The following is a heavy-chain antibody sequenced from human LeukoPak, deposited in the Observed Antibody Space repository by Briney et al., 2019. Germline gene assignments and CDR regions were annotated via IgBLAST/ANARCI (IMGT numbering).Heavy chain of an antibody. CDR2: IIPILGIA. D-gene: IGHD4-17*01. CDR1: GGTFSSYA. Sequence: SVKVSCKASGGTFSSYAISWVRQAPGQGLEWMGRIIPILGIANYAQKFQGRVTITADKSTSTAYMELSSLRSGDTAVYYCATDDYGDYSLGYYYYGMDVWGQGTTVTVSS. CDR3: ATDDYGDYSLGYYYYGMDV. J-gene: IGHJ6*02. V-gene: IGHV1-69*04.